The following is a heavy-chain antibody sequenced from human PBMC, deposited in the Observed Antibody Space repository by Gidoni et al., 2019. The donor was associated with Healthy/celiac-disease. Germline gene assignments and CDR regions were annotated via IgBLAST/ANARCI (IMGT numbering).Heavy chain of an antibody. V-gene: IGHV3-7*01. J-gene: IGHJ3*02. CDR2: IKQDGSEK. CDR3: ARRVRGVIIDAFDI. Sequence: EVQLVESGGGLVQPGGSLRLSCAASGFTFSSYWMSWVRQAPGKGLEWVANIKQDGSEKYYVDSVKGRFTISRENAKNSLYLQMNSLRAEDTAVYYCARRVRGVIIDAFDIWGQGTMVTVSS. D-gene: IGHD3-10*01. CDR1: GFTFSSYW.